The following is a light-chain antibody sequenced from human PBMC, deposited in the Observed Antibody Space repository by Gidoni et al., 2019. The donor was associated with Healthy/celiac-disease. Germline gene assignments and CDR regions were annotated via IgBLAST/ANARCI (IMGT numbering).Light chain of an antibody. Sequence: STLSASVGDRVTITCRASQSISSWLAWYQQKPGKAPKLLIYKASSLESGVPSRFSGSGSGTEFTLTISSLQPDDFATYYCQQYNSTFXGXTKVEIK. V-gene: IGKV1-5*03. J-gene: IGKJ4*01. CDR2: KAS. CDR1: QSISSW. CDR3: QQYNST.